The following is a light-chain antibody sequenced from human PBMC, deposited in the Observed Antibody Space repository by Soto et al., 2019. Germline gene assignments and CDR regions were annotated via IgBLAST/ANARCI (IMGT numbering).Light chain of an antibody. CDR2: AAS. J-gene: IGKJ1*01. V-gene: IGKV3-20*01. CDR1: QSVSTKF. Sequence: EILMAQSPATRSVSPGEGAALSCRASQSVSTKFLAWYQQKPGQAPRLLIYAASNRATGIPDRFSGSGSGTDFTLTISRLEPEDLAVYYGQQSGNSPPTFGQGTKVYI. CDR3: QQSGNSPPT.